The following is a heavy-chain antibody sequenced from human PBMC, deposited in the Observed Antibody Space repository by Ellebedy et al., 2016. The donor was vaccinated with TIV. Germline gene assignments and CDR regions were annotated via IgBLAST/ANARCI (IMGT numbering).Heavy chain of an antibody. D-gene: IGHD6-13*01. CDR1: GGSISSSNW. CDR3: ARVPTGVYSSSPFFDY. J-gene: IGHJ4*02. Sequence: SETLSLXXAVSGGSISSSNWWSWVRQPPGKGLEWIGEIYHSGSTNYNPSLKSRVTISVDKSKNQFSLKLSSVTAADTAVYYCARVPTGVYSSSPFFDYWGQGTLVTLSS. CDR2: IYHSGST. V-gene: IGHV4-4*02.